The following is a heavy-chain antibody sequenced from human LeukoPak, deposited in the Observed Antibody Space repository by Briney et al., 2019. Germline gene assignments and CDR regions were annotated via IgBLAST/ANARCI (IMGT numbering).Heavy chain of an antibody. Sequence: PGGSLRLSCAASGLIFDDYTMHWVRQAPGKGLEWVSLISRNGAATKYADSVRGRFTVSRDNSKNSLYLQMNSLRAEDTAVYYCARDWAVTPRYFDLWGRGTLVTVSS. CDR1: GLIFDDYT. D-gene: IGHD4-17*01. V-gene: IGHV3-43*01. CDR3: ARDWAVTPRYFDL. CDR2: ISRNGAAT. J-gene: IGHJ2*01.